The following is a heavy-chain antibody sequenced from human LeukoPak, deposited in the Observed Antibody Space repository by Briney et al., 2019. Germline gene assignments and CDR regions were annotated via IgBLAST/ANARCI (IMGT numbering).Heavy chain of an antibody. J-gene: IGHJ4*02. D-gene: IGHD6-19*01. CDR2: ITGRSDKT. V-gene: IGHV3-23*01. CDR3: AKGGWLDD. Sequence: GGSLRLSCAASGFNLNKYDMTWARQAPGKGLEWVSTITGRSDKTYYTDSVKGRFVTSRDNSKDTLYLQMNSLRAEDTALYYCAKGGWLDDLGQGALVTVSS. CDR1: GFNLNKYD.